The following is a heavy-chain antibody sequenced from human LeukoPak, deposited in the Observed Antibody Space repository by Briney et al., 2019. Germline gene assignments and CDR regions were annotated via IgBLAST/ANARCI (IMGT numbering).Heavy chain of an antibody. V-gene: IGHV4-4*07. CDR1: GDSIYSSY. D-gene: IGHD2-21*02. J-gene: IGHJ4*02. CDR2: VYTSGNT. Sequence: SETLSLSCTVSGDSIYSSYWTWIRQPAGKGLEWIGRVYTSGNTKYNPSLKSRVTISVDKSKNQFSLKVSSVTAADTAVYYCARDQTATGYFDYWGQGALVTVSS. CDR3: ARDQTATGYFDY.